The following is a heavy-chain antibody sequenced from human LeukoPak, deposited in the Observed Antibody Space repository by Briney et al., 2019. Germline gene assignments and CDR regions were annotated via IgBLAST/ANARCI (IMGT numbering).Heavy chain of an antibody. CDR2: INPSGGST. CDR1: GYTFISYY. J-gene: IGHJ4*02. V-gene: IGHV1-46*01. CDR3: ARGYSSSSLDFDY. Sequence: ASVKVSCKASGYTFISYYVQWERQAPGQGLEWMGIINPSGGSTSYAQKFQGRVTMTRDTSTSTVYMEMSSLRSEDTAVYYCARGYSSSSLDFDYWGQGTLVTVSS. D-gene: IGHD6-6*01.